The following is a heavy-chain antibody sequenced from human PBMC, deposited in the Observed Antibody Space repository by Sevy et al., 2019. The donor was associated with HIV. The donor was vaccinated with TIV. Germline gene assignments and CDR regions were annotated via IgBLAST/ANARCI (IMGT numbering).Heavy chain of an antibody. D-gene: IGHD3-10*01. CDR2: ISGSGGST. V-gene: IGHV3-23*01. CDR3: ARLRNYYGSGSLNAFDI. CDR1: GFTFSSYA. Sequence: GGSLRLSCAASGFTFSSYAMSWVRQAPGMGLEWVSGISGSGGSTYYADSVKGQFTISRDNSKNTLYLQMNSLRAEDTAVYYCARLRNYYGSGSLNAFDIWGQGTMVTVSS. J-gene: IGHJ3*02.